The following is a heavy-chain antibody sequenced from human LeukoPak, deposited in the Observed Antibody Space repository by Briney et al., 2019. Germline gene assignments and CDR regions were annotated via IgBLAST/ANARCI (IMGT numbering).Heavy chain of an antibody. J-gene: IGHJ3*02. CDR1: GFSFLITA. Sequence: ASVTVSFTASGFSFLITAVQWVRQARGQRLEWMGWIVVGSGTTNYAQRFQGRVTITGDMSTSTAYMELRGLRSEDTAVYYCAAGGKYYYDSSGFYLLDVFDIWGQGTMVTVSS. V-gene: IGHV1-58*01. D-gene: IGHD3-22*01. CDR2: IVVGSGTT. CDR3: AAGGKYYYDSSGFYLLDVFDI.